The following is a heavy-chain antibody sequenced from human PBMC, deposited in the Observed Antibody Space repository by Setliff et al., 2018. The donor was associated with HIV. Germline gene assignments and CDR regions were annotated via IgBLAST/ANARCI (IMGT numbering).Heavy chain of an antibody. J-gene: IGHJ4*01. V-gene: IGHV4-39*01. CDR1: GGSITNSNYY. CDR2: IYYSENT. Sequence: SETLSLTCTVSGGSITNSNYYWGWFRQPPGKGLTWIGAIYYSENTYYNPSLKSRVTMSVDTSKNQFSLTLRSVTAADTAVYFCATLRWLRSKHSDYWGQGILVTVS. D-gene: IGHD5-12*01. CDR3: ATLRWLRSKHSDY.